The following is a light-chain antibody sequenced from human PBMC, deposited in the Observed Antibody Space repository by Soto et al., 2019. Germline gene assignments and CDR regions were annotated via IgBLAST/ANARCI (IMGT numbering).Light chain of an antibody. Sequence: DIQMTQSPSSLSASVGDRVTITCRASQSINTCLNWYQQKPGKAPQLVIYGASTLQTGVPSTFSGSGSGTDFTLTISSLQPEDFATYFCQQCLRIPLTFGGGTKVEIK. J-gene: IGKJ4*01. CDR1: QSINTC. CDR3: QQCLRIPLT. CDR2: GAS. V-gene: IGKV1-39*01.